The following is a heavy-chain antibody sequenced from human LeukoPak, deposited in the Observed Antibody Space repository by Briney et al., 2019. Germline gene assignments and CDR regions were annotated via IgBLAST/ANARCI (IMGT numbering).Heavy chain of an antibody. D-gene: IGHD3-3*01. CDR2: ISSSSSTI. Sequence: GGSLRLSCAASGFTFSNYNMNWVRQAPGKGLEWVSYISSSSSTIHYADSVKGRFTISRDNARNSLYPQMNSLRAEDTAVYYCARDFLEDGYWGQGTLVTVSS. J-gene: IGHJ4*02. CDR1: GFTFSNYN. V-gene: IGHV3-48*01. CDR3: ARDFLEDGY.